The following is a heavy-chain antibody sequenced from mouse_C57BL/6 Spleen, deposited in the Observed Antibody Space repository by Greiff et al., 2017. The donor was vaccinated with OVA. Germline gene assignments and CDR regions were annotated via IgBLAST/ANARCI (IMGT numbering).Heavy chain of an antibody. V-gene: IGHV1-55*01. J-gene: IGHJ3*01. CDR1: GYTFTSYW. D-gene: IGHD2-3*01. CDR3: ARSHDPGGWFAY. CDR2: IYPGSGST. Sequence: VQLQQPGAELVKPGASVKMSCKASGYTFTSYWITWVKQRPGQGLEWIGDIYPGSGSTNYNEKFKSKATLTVDTSSSTAYMQLSSLTSEDSAVYYCARSHDPGGWFAYWGQGTLVTVSA.